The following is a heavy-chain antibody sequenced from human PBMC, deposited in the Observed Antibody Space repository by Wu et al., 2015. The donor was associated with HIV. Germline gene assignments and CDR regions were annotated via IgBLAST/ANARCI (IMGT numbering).Heavy chain of an antibody. D-gene: IGHD6-19*01. J-gene: IGHJ4*02. V-gene: IGHV1-8*01. CDR2: MNPNSGNT. CDR1: GYTFSSYD. CDR3: ARQRAYTSGWYIYDY. Sequence: QVQLVQSGAGVKKPGASIKVSCKASGYTFSSYDINWVRQATGQGLEWMGWMNPNSGNTGYAQKFQGRITMTRNTSIRTAYMELSSLRSEDTAIYYCARQRAYTSGWYIYDYWGQGTLLTVSS.